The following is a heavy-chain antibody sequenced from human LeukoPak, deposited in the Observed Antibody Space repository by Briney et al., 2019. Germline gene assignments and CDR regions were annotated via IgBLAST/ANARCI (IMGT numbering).Heavy chain of an antibody. J-gene: IGHJ4*02. CDR1: GGTFSSYA. V-gene: IGHV1-69*05. CDR3: LKSGSSEN. D-gene: IGHD1-26*01. CDR2: IIPXXGXA. Sequence: GASVKVSCKASGGTFSSYAISWVRQAPGQGLEWMGGIIPXXGXAXXXXXFXXXVTITTDESTSTAYMELSSLRSEDTAVYYCLKSGSSENWGQGTLVIVSS.